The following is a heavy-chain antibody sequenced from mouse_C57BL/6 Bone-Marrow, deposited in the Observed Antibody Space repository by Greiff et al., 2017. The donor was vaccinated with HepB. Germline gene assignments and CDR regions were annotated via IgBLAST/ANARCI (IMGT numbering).Heavy chain of an antibody. CDR1: GFTFSDYY. J-gene: IGHJ4*01. CDR2: ISNGGGST. V-gene: IGHV5-12*01. Sequence: EVQRVESGGGLVQPGGSLKLSCAASGFTFSDYYMYWVRQTPEKRLEWVAYISNGGGSTYYPDTVKGRFTISRDNAKNTLYLQMSRLKSEDTAMYYCARLNYAMDYWGQGTSVTVSS. CDR3: ARLNYAMDY.